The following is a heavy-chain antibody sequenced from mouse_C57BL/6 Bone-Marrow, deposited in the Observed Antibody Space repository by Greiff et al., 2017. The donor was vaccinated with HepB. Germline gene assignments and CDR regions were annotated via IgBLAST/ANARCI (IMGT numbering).Heavy chain of an antibody. Sequence: EVQLQESGPGLVKPSQSLSLTCSVPGYSITSGYYWNWIRQFPGNKLEWMGYISYDGSNNYNPSLKNRISITRDTSKNQFILQLNSVTTEDTATYYCASSVYCYGSSYGYWGQGTTLTVSS. CDR1: GYSITSGYY. CDR2: ISYDGSN. D-gene: IGHD1-1*01. CDR3: ASSVYCYGSSYGY. J-gene: IGHJ2*01. V-gene: IGHV3-6*01.